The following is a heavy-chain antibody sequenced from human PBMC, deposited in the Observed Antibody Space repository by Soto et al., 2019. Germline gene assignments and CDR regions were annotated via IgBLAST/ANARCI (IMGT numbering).Heavy chain of an antibody. CDR1: GGSFSGYY. CDR2: INHSGST. CDR3: ARGGWYYYYGMDV. V-gene: IGHV4-34*01. D-gene: IGHD2-15*01. J-gene: IGHJ6*02. Sequence: QVQLQQWGAGLLKPSETLSLTCAVYGGSFSGYYWSLIRQPPGKGLEWIGEINHSGSTNYNPSLKIRVTISVDTSKNQFSLKLSSVTAADTAVYYCARGGWYYYYGMDVWGQGTTVTVSS.